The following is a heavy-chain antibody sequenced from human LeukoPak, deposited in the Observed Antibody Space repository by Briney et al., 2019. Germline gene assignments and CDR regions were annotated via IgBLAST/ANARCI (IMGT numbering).Heavy chain of an antibody. V-gene: IGHV1-18*01. Sequence: ASVKVSCKASGYTFTSYGISWVRQAPGQGLEWMGWISAYNGNTNYAQKLQGRVTMTSDTSTSTAYMELRSLGSDDTAVYYCARDRKYYYGSGSHYYFDYWGQGTLVTVSS. D-gene: IGHD3-10*01. CDR2: ISAYNGNT. CDR3: ARDRKYYYGSGSHYYFDY. J-gene: IGHJ4*02. CDR1: GYTFTSYG.